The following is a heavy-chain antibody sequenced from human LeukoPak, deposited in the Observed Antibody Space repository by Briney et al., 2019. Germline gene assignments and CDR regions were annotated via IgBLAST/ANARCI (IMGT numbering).Heavy chain of an antibody. Sequence: GGSLRLSCAASGFTFSNYAMLWVRQAPGRGLEWVASISYDGSNKYYADSVKGRFTISRDNSKSTLYLQMNSLRAEDTAVYYCAKPRDFYYYMDVWGKGTTVIVSS. CDR3: AKPRDFYYYMDV. J-gene: IGHJ6*03. V-gene: IGHV3-30-3*02. CDR1: GFTFSNYA. CDR2: ISYDGSNK.